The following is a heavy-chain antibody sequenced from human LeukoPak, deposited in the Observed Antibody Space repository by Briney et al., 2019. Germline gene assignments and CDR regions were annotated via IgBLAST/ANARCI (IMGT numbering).Heavy chain of an antibody. CDR3: ATVVLYSGYYFDY. D-gene: IGHD5-12*01. J-gene: IGHJ4*02. CDR2: FDPEDGAT. V-gene: IGHV1-24*01. Sequence: GASVKVSCKVSGYTLTELPMHWVRQAPGKGLEWMGGFDPEDGATIYAQKFQGRVTMTEDTSTDTAYMELSSLRSEDTAVYYCATVVLYSGYYFDYWGQGTLVTVSS. CDR1: GYTLTELP.